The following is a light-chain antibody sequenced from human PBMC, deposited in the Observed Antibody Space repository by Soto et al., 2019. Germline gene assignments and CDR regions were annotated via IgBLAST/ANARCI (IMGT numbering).Light chain of an antibody. CDR2: KAS. J-gene: IGKJ1*01. V-gene: IGKV1-5*03. Sequence: DIQMTQSPSTLSASVGDRVTITCRASQSINSWLAWYQQKPGKAPKLLIYKASSLESGVPSRFSGSGSGTEFSLTMSSLRPDDFATYYCQEYNSYWTFGQGTKVEIK. CDR1: QSINSW. CDR3: QEYNSYWT.